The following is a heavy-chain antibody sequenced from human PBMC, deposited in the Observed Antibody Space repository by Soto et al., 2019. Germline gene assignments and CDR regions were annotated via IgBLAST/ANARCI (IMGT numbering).Heavy chain of an antibody. CDR1: GYTFTSYG. CDR3: ARDSDYDDSSGYYVYFDY. J-gene: IGHJ4*02. Sequence: QVQLVQSGAEVKKPGASVKVSCKASGYTFTSYGISWVRQAPGQGLEWMGWISAYNGNTNYAQKLQGRVTMTTDTSTSTAYMELRSLRSDDTAVYYCARDSDYDDSSGYYVYFDYWGQGTLVTVSS. V-gene: IGHV1-18*01. CDR2: ISAYNGNT. D-gene: IGHD3-22*01.